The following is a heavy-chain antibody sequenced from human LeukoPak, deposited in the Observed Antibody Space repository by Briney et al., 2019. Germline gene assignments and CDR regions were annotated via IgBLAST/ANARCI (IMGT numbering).Heavy chain of an antibody. V-gene: IGHV1-46*01. CDR1: GYTLTELS. J-gene: IGHJ5*02. CDR2: INPSRGST. Sequence: GASVKVSCKVSGYTLTELSMHWVRQAPGQGLEWMGIINPSRGSTSQAQTFQGRVTMTRDMSTSTVSMELSSLRSEDTAVYYCARDGGDGYKANWFDTWGQGTLVTVSS. D-gene: IGHD5-24*01. CDR3: ARDGGDGYKANWFDT.